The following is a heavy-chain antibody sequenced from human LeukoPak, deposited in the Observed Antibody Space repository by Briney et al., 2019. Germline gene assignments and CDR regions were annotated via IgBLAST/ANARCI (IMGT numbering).Heavy chain of an antibody. J-gene: IGHJ4*02. CDR3: ARGSYYYGSGSYLY. CDR1: GYTFTGYY. Sequence: ASVKVSCKASGYTFTGYYMHWVRQAPGQGLEWMGWINPNSGGTNYAQKFQGRVTMTGDTSISTAYMELSRLRSDDTAVYYCARGSYYYGSGSYLYWGQGTLVTVSS. CDR2: INPNSGGT. D-gene: IGHD3-10*01. V-gene: IGHV1-2*02.